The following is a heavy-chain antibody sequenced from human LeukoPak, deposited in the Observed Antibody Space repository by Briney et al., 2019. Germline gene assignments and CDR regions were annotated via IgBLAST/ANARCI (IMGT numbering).Heavy chain of an antibody. D-gene: IGHD4-17*01. CDR1: GGSISGTNW. J-gene: IGHJ4*02. CDR3: ARHELATVTIPVFDY. V-gene: IGHV4/OR15-8*02. Sequence: SETLSLTCGVSGGSISGTNWWSWVRQPPGQGLEWIGEISLAGQTNYHPSLNGRVTMSLDKASNQLSLHLTSVTAADTAVYYCARHELATVTIPVFDYWGQGTLVTVSS. CDR2: ISLAGQT.